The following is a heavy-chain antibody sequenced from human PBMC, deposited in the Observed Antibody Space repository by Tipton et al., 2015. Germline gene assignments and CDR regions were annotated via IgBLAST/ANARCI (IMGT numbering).Heavy chain of an antibody. CDR3: ARELRGNSDSGSGDY. V-gene: IGHV4-39*02. J-gene: IGHJ4*02. CDR2: IYYSGSA. CDR1: GDSISSSSYF. D-gene: IGHD3-10*01. Sequence: LRLSCTVSGDSISSSSYFWGWIRQPPGKGLEWIGSIYYSGSAYYNPSLKSRVTISVDTSKNQFPLKLSSVTAADTAVYYCARELRGNSDSGSGDYWGQGTLVTVSS.